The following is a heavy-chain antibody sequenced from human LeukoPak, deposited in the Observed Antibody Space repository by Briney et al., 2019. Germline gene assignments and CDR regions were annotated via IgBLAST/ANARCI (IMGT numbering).Heavy chain of an antibody. CDR3: ARLSKGRYFDYIFDH. CDR2: TYYSGST. V-gene: IGHV4-39*01. Sequence: SETLSLTCTVSGGSVSSYEYYWGWIRQPPGKGLEWIGNTYYSGSTYYNPSLKSRLTMSVDTSKNQFSLKMSSVTAADTAVYYCARLSKGRYFDYIFDHWGQGALVTVTS. CDR1: GGSVSSYEYY. J-gene: IGHJ4*02. D-gene: IGHD3-9*01.